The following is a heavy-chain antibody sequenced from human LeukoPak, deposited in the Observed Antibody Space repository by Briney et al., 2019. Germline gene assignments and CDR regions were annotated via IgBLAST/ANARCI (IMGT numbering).Heavy chain of an antibody. CDR3: ARQYGYTYGPDY. J-gene: IGHJ4*02. CDR1: GGSISSYY. Sequence: PSETLSLTCTVSGGSISSYYWNWIRQPPGRGLEWTGHIYYSGSTNYNPSLKSRVTISVGTSKDQFPLELSSVTAADTAVYYCARQYGYTYGPDYWGQGTLVTVSS. CDR2: IYYSGST. V-gene: IGHV4-59*08. D-gene: IGHD5-18*01.